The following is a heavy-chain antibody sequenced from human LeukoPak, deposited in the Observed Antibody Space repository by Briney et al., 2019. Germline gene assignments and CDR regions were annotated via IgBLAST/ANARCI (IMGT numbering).Heavy chain of an antibody. D-gene: IGHD1-26*01. V-gene: IGHV1-2*02. J-gene: IGHJ3*02. CDR2: INPNSGGT. CDR3: ARDVPLGGSGIYSAFEI. Sequence: ASVKVSCKASGYTFSAYYIHWLRQAPGQGLEWMGWINPNSGGTDYAQRFQGRVTMTRDTPISTAYMDLSSLRSDDTAVYYCARDVPLGGSGIYSAFEIWSQGTLVTVSS. CDR1: GYTFSAYY.